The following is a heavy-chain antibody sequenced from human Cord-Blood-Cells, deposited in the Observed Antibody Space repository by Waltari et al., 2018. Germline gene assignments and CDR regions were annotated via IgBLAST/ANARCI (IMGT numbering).Heavy chain of an antibody. CDR2: IAYDGRNK. D-gene: IGHD3-3*01. V-gene: IGHV3-30-3*01. CDR1: GFTFSSYA. J-gene: IGHJ4*02. Sequence: QVQLVESGGGVVQPGRSLRLSCAASGFTFSSYAMHWVRQAPGKGLEWVSVIAYDGRNKYYADSVKGRFTISRDNSKNTLYLQMNSLRAEDTAVYYCASDHITIFGVVIRDYWGQGTLVTVSS. CDR3: ASDHITIFGVVIRDY.